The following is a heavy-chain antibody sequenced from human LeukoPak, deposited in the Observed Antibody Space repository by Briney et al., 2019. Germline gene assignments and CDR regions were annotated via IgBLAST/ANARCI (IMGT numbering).Heavy chain of an antibody. CDR3: TRGYYYYYMDV. J-gene: IGHJ6*03. Sequence: SETLSLTCTVSGGSISNYYWSWIRQPPGKGLEWIGYIYYTGSTYYNPSLKSRATISLDTSKNQFSLKLSSVTAADTAVYYCTRGYYYYYMDVWGKGTPVTVSS. V-gene: IGHV4-59*01. CDR2: IYYTGST. CDR1: GGSISNYY.